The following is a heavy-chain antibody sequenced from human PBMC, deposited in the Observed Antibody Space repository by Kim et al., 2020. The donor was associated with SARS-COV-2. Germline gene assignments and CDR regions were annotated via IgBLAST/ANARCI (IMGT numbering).Heavy chain of an antibody. CDR2: ST. CDR3: ARALGDYVDY. J-gene: IGHJ4*02. V-gene: IGHV4-31*02. D-gene: IGHD4-17*01. Sequence: STYYNPSLKSRVTISVDTSKNQFSLKLSSVTAADTAVYYCARALGDYVDYWGQGTLVTVSS.